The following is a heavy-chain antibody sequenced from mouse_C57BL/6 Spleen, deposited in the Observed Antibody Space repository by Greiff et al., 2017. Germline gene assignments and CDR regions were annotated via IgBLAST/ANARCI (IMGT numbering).Heavy chain of an antibody. CDR1: GFSLTSYG. J-gene: IGHJ2*01. CDR3: ARSYDGYPYYFDY. Sequence: VKLVESGPGLVQPSQSLSITCTVSGFSLTSYGVHWVRQSPGKGLEWLGVIWSGGSTDYNAAFISRLSISKDNSKSQVFFKMNSLQADDTAIYYCARSYDGYPYYFDYWGQGTTLTVSS. CDR2: IWSGGST. D-gene: IGHD2-3*01. V-gene: IGHV2-2*01.